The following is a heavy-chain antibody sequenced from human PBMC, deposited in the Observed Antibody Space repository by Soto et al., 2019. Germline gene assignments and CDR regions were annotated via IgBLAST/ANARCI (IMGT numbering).Heavy chain of an antibody. V-gene: IGHV4-59*01. J-gene: IGHJ4*02. CDR2: IHYSGLT. Sequence: QVQLQESGPGLVKPSETLSLTCTVSGDSINDYYWTWIRQPPGAGLEWIGYIHYSGLTNYNPSLMRRVTISLDTSKDPVFLKLASMAAADTAVYYCARRWSGIDFWGQGTLVTVSS. CDR1: GDSINDYY. CDR3: ARRWSGIDF. D-gene: IGHD3-3*01.